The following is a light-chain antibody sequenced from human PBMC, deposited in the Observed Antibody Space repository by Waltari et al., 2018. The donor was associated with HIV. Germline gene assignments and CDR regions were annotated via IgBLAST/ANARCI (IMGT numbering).Light chain of an antibody. V-gene: IGKV4-1*01. J-gene: IGKJ5*01. CDR1: QSVLYSSDNKNY. Sequence: DIVMTQSPDSLAVSLGERATINCKSSQSVLYSSDNKNYLVWYQQKPGQPPKLLIYWASTRESRVPDRCSGSGSGTDFTLTISSLQAEDVAVYYCQQYYSTPITFGQGTRLEIK. CDR2: WAS. CDR3: QQYYSTPIT.